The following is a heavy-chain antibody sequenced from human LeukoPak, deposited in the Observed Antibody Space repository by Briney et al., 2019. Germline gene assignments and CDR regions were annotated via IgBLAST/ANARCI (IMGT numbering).Heavy chain of an antibody. Sequence: SETLSLTCSVSGDSISYFYWSWIRQAAGKGLEWIGRTSSSGNTDYNASLKSRVTMSVDTSKNQLSLKVISVTAADTAVYYCARDRVRFLEWLSLGFWGQGTLVTVSS. CDR2: TSSSGNT. J-gene: IGHJ4*02. CDR3: ARDRVRFLEWLSLGF. V-gene: IGHV4-4*07. D-gene: IGHD3-3*01. CDR1: GDSISYFY.